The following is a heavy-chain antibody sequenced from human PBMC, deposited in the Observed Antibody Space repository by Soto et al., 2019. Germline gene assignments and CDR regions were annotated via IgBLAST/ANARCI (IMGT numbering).Heavy chain of an antibody. Sequence: QVQLVQSGAEVKKPGSSVKVSCKASGGTFSSYTISWVRQAPGQGLEWMGRIIPILGIANYAQKFQGRVKITADKSTSTAYMELSSLRAEDTALYYGARDGDYVWGEYWGQGTLVTVSS. CDR3: ARDGDYVWGEY. CDR1: GGTFSSYT. CDR2: IIPILGIA. J-gene: IGHJ4*02. V-gene: IGHV1-69*08. D-gene: IGHD3-16*01.